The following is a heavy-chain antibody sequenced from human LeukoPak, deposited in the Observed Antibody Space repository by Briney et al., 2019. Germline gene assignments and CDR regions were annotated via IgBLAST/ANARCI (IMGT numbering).Heavy chain of an antibody. D-gene: IGHD2-21*02. V-gene: IGHV4-34*01. Sequence: SETLSLTCAVYGGSFSGYYWSWIRQPPGKGLEWIGEINHSGSTNYNPSLKSRVTISVDTSKNQFSLKVSSVTAADTAVYYCARYCGGDCYSDAYYYYGMDVWGQGTTVTVSS. CDR1: GGSFSGYY. CDR3: ARYCGGDCYSDAYYYYGMDV. J-gene: IGHJ6*02. CDR2: INHSGST.